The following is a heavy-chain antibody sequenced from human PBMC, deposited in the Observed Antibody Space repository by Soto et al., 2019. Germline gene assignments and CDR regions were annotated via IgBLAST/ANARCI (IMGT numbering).Heavy chain of an antibody. CDR3: ARDNGYCSSTSCLYYYYFMHV. Sequence: QVQLGQSGAEVKKPGSSVKVSCKASVGTFSSYAISWVRQAPGQGLEWMGGIIPIFGTANYAQKFQGRVTITADDSTSTAYMEMSSLRSEDTAVYYCARDNGYCSSTSCLYYYYFMHVWGQGTTVTVFS. V-gene: IGHV1-69*01. CDR1: VGTFSSYA. J-gene: IGHJ6*02. D-gene: IGHD2-2*01. CDR2: IIPIFGTA.